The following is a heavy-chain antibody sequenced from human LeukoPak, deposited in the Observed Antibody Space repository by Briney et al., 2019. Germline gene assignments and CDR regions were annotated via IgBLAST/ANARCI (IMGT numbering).Heavy chain of an antibody. J-gene: IGHJ4*02. CDR3: ANSGGYYSVFDN. V-gene: IGHV3-23*01. Sequence: GGSLRLSCAASGFTFSSYAMSWVRQAPGKGLEWVSAISGSGGSTYYADSVKGRFTISRDNSKNTQYLQMNNLRVEDTAVYYCANSGGYYSVFDNWGQGTLVTVSS. CDR1: GFTFSSYA. CDR2: ISGSGGST. D-gene: IGHD3-22*01.